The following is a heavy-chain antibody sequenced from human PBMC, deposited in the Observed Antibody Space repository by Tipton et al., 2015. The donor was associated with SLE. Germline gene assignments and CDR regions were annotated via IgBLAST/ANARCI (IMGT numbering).Heavy chain of an antibody. J-gene: IGHJ4*02. CDR3: ARDRDSSGYYGFYY. D-gene: IGHD3-22*01. CDR2: IYSGGST. V-gene: IGHV3-66*01. CDR1: GFTVSSNY. Sequence: SLRLSCAASGFTVSSNYMSWVRQAPGKGLEWVSVIYSGGSTYYADSVKGRFTISRDNSKNTLYLQMNSLRAEDTAVYYCARDRDSSGYYGFYYWGQESLVTVSS.